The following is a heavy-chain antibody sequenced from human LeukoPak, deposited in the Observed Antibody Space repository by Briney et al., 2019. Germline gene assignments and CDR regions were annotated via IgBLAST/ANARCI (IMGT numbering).Heavy chain of an antibody. CDR3: ARVPDGIAWYFDL. Sequence: PGGSLRLSCAASGFIFSTYAMNWFRQAPGKGLEWVSVIYSGGSTYYADSVKGRFTISRDNSKNTLYLQMNSLRAEDTAVYYCARVPDGIAWYFDLWGRGTLVTVSS. CDR1: GFIFSTYA. J-gene: IGHJ2*01. CDR2: IYSGGST. V-gene: IGHV3-66*01. D-gene: IGHD2-21*01.